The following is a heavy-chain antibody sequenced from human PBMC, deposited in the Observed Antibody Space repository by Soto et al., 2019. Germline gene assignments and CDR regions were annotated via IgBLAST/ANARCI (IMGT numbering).Heavy chain of an antibody. CDR1: GGSFSGYY. CDR2: INHSGST. D-gene: IGHD3-10*01. J-gene: IGHJ4*02. V-gene: IGHV4-34*01. Sequence: PSETLSLTCAVYGGSFSGYYWSWIRQPPGKGLEWIGEINHSGSTNYNPSLKSRVTISVDTSKNQFSLKLSSVTAADTAVYYCARGAELYYYGSGSSYDYWGQGTLVTVSS. CDR3: ARGAELYYYGSGSSYDY.